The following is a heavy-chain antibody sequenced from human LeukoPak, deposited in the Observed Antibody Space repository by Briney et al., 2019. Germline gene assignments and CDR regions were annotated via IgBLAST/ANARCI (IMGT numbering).Heavy chain of an antibody. CDR3: ARDGGGYYDSSGHYFDY. CDR2: ISSSGSTI. J-gene: IGHJ4*02. V-gene: IGHV3-48*03. D-gene: IGHD3-22*01. CDR1: GFTFSSYE. Sequence: GGSLRLSCAASGFTFSSYEMNWVRHAPGKGLEWVSYISSSGSTIYYADSVKGRFTISRDNAKNSLYLQMNSLRAEDTAVYYCARDGGGYYDSSGHYFDYWGQGTLVTVSS.